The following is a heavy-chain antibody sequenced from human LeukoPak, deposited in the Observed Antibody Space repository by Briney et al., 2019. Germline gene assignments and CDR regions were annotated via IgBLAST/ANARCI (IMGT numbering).Heavy chain of an antibody. CDR3: ARGYSYGYWGYYYMDV. CDR1: GGSISSYY. CDR2: IHYSGST. Sequence: SETLSLTCTVSGGSISSYYWSWIRQPPGKGLEWIGYIHYSGSTNYNPSLKSRVTISVDTSKNQFSLKLSSVTAADTAVYYCARGYSYGYWGYYYMDVWGKGTTVTISS. V-gene: IGHV4-59*01. J-gene: IGHJ6*03. D-gene: IGHD5-18*01.